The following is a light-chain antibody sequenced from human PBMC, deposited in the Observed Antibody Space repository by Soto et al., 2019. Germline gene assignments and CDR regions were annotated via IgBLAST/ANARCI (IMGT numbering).Light chain of an antibody. J-gene: IGKJ3*01. V-gene: IGKV1-17*01. CDR1: QDIGTS. Sequence: DIQMTQSPSSLSASVGGRVTITCRASQDIGTSLDWFQQKPGTAPKRLIYTISDLQSGVPSRFTGGESGTEFTLTISSLQPEDSATYYCLQHYAFPFTFGHGTKVHV. CDR2: TIS. CDR3: LQHYAFPFT.